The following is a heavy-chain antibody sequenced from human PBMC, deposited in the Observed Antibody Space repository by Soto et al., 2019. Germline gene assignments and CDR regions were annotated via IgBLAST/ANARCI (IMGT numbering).Heavy chain of an antibody. J-gene: IGHJ4*02. CDR1: GFTFSSYG. CDR2: IWYDGSNK. Sequence: GGSLRLSCAASGFTFSSYGMHWVRQATGKGLEWVAVIWYDGSNKYYADSVKGRFTISRDNSKNTLYLQMNSLRAEDTAVYYCASSVSDYDFWSGYPGLLYWGQGTLVTVSS. D-gene: IGHD3-3*01. V-gene: IGHV3-33*01. CDR3: ASSVSDYDFWSGYPGLLY.